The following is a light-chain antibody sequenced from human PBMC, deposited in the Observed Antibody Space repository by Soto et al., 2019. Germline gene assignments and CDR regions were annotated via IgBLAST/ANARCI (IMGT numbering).Light chain of an antibody. J-gene: IGLJ1*01. CDR2: NNL. V-gene: IGLV1-40*01. Sequence: QSVLRQPPSVSGAPGKRVTISCTGSSSNFGAGYEVHWYKQLPGAAPTLVIFNNLNRPSGVPERFSGSKSGTSASLVISGLQAEDEADYYCQSFDSSLRVYAFGSGTKVTVL. CDR1: SSNFGAGYE. CDR3: QSFDSSLRVYA.